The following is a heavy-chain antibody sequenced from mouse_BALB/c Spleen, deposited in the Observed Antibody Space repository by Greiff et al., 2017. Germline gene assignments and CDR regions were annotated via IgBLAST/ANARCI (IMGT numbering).Heavy chain of an antibody. V-gene: IGHV1S137*01. D-gene: IGHD4-1*01. CDR1: GYTFTDYA. CDR2: ISTYYGDA. CDR3: AREKTGTIFAY. J-gene: IGHJ3*01. Sequence: VQLHQSGAELVRPGVSVKISCKGSGYTFTDYAMHWVKQSHAKSLEWIGVISTYYGDASYNQKFKGKATMTVDKSSSTAYMELARLTSEDSAIYYCAREKTGTIFAYWGQGTLVTVSA.